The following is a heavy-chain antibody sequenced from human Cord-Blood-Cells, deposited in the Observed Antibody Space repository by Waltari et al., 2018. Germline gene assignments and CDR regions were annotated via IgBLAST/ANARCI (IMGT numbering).Heavy chain of an antibody. J-gene: IGHJ4*02. CDR3: ARDATRTGRQYYFDY. D-gene: IGHD2-15*01. Sequence: QVQLVESGGGVVQPGRSLRLSCAASGFTFSSYAMPSVRQAPGKGLEWVAVISYDGSNKYYADAVKGRFTISRDNSKNTLYLQMNSLRAEDTAVYYCARDATRTGRQYYFDYWGQGTLVTVSS. V-gene: IGHV3-30-3*01. CDR2: ISYDGSNK. CDR1: GFTFSSYA.